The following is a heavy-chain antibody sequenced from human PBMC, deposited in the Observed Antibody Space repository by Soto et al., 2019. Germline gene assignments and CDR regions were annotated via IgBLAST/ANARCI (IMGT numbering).Heavy chain of an antibody. CDR2: ISSSSSYT. CDR3: ARDKNGWEVVVDY. J-gene: IGHJ4*01. Sequence: QVQLVESGGGMVKPGGSLRLSCAASGFTFSDYYMSWIRQAPGKGLEWVSYISSSSSYTNYADSVKGRFTISRDNAKNSLYMQMTSLRAEDTAVYYCARDKNGWEVVVDYWGHGTLVTVSS. CDR1: GFTFSDYY. D-gene: IGHD1-26*01. V-gene: IGHV3-11*05.